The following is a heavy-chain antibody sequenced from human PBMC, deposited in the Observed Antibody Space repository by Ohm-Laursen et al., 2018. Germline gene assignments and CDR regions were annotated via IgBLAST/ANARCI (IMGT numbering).Heavy chain of an antibody. CDR2: IYYSGST. CDR3: ARTQANYYYFDY. D-gene: IGHD4/OR15-4a*01. Sequence: PSETLSLTCSVSGGSISSYYWTWIRQPPGKGLEWIGYIYYSGSTNYNPSLKSRVTISVDTSKNQFSLKLSSVTAADTAVYYCARTQANYYYFDYWGQGALVTVSS. CDR1: GGSISSYY. V-gene: IGHV4-59*12. J-gene: IGHJ4*02.